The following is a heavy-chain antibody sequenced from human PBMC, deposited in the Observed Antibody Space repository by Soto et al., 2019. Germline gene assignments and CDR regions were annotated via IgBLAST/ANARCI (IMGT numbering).Heavy chain of an antibody. Sequence: ASVKVSCKASGYTFTSYDINWVRQATGQGLEWMGWMNPNSGNTGYAQKFQGRVTMTRNTSISTAYMELSSLRSEDTAVYYCARGVHRCSGGSCYGIFDYWGQGTLVTVSS. J-gene: IGHJ4*02. CDR2: MNPNSGNT. V-gene: IGHV1-8*01. D-gene: IGHD2-15*01. CDR3: ARGVHRCSGGSCYGIFDY. CDR1: GYTFTSYD.